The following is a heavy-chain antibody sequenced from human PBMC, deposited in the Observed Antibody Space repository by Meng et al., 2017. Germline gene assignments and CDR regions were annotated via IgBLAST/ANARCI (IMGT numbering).Heavy chain of an antibody. CDR1: GYLFTGYY. CDR2: INPNSGVT. V-gene: IGHV1-2*06. CDR3: AREIASRGNHAR. Sequence: GQLVRPGAEVKKPGASVKVSCKASGYLFTGYYIHWVRQAPGQGLEWMGQINPNSGVTNFAQRFQGRVTMTRDTSISTAYMELSRLTSDDTAVYYCAREIASRGNHARWGQGTLVTVSS. D-gene: IGHD4-23*01. J-gene: IGHJ4*02.